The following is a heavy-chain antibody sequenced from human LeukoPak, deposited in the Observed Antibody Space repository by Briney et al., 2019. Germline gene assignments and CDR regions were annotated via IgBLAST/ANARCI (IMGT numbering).Heavy chain of an antibody. V-gene: IGHV1-8*03. J-gene: IGHJ6*03. Sequence: ASVKVSCKASRYTFTSYDINWVRQATGQGREWMGWMNPNSGNTGYAQKFQDRVTITRNTSISTAYMELNSLRSEDTAVYYCARDPTVTSPRYDYMDFWGKGTTVTVSS. D-gene: IGHD4-17*01. CDR1: RYTFTSYD. CDR2: MNPNSGNT. CDR3: ARDPTVTSPRYDYMDF.